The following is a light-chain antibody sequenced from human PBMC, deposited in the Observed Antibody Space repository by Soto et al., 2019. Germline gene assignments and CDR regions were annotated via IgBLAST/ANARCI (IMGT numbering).Light chain of an antibody. CDR3: CSYASTGTYV. CDR1: SSDVGNYNL. V-gene: IGLV2-23*01. CDR2: EGT. J-gene: IGLJ1*01. Sequence: QSALTQPASVSGSPGQSIAISCPGTSSDVGNYNLVSWYQQHSGKAPKLMIYEGTKRPSGVSDRFSGSKSGNTASLTISGLQAEDEADYYCCSYASTGTYVVGTGTKVTVL.